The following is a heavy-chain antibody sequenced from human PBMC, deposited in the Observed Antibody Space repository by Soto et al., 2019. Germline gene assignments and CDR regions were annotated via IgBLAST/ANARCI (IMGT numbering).Heavy chain of an antibody. V-gene: IGHV4-31*03. CDR2: IYDSVNT. J-gene: IGHJ4*02. Sequence: PSETLSLTCTVSGDSLSSGGHYWSWIRQHPGKGLEWIGHIYDSVNTYYSPSLRSRVTISADMSKNKSSLNMRSVTAADTAVYYCARIDHRGYFAIVTDYWGQGTMVTVS. CDR3: ARIDHRGYFAIVTDY. CDR1: GDSLSSGGHY. D-gene: IGHD2-21*01.